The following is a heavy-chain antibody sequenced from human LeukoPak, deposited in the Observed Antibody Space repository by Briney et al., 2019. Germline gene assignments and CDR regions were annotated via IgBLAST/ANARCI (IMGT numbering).Heavy chain of an antibody. CDR3: ARLAVAGTRSAYDGSY. J-gene: IGHJ4*02. CDR1: GGSIRNSSFY. Sequence: SETLSLTCAVSGGSIRNSSFYWGWIRQPPGKGLEWIGSIYYSGSTYYNPSLKSRVTISVDTSKNQFSLKLSSVTAADTAVYYCARLAVAGTRSAYDGSYWGQGTLVIVSS. V-gene: IGHV4-39*01. D-gene: IGHD6-19*01. CDR2: IYYSGST.